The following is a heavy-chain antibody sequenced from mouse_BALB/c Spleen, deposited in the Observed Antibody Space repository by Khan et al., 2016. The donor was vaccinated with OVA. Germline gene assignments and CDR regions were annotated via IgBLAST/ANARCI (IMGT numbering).Heavy chain of an antibody. CDR3: ARTGYYYFDY. D-gene: IGHD2-3*01. V-gene: IGHV5-17*02. CDR1: GFTFSGFG. Sequence: EVELVESGGGLVQPGGSRKLSCAASGFTFSGFGMHWVRQAPEKGLEWVAFISSGSNTIYYADTVKGRFTISRDKHKKTLFLQMTGLRSEDTAMYFCARTGYYYFDYWGQGTTLTVSS. J-gene: IGHJ2*01. CDR2: ISSGSNTI.